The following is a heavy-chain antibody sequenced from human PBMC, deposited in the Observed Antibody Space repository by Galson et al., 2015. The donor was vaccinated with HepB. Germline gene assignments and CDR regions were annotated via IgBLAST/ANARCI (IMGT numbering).Heavy chain of an antibody. V-gene: IGHV1-3*01. Sequence: GYTFTSYAMHWVRQAPGQRPEWMGWINAGNGNTKYSQKFQGRVTITRDTSASTAYMELSSLRSEDTAVYYCARADGCSGGSCYSWYAFDIWGQGTMVTVSS. D-gene: IGHD2-15*01. CDR2: INAGNGNT. J-gene: IGHJ3*02. CDR3: ARADGCSGGSCYSWYAFDI. CDR1: GYTFTSYA.